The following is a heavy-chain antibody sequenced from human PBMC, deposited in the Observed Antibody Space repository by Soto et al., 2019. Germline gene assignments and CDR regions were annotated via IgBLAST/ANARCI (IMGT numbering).Heavy chain of an antibody. CDR2: ISSSGSTI. CDR1: GFTFSSYE. V-gene: IGHV3-48*03. J-gene: IGHJ6*02. D-gene: IGHD2-8*01. CDR3: ARDEIVLISYYGMDV. Sequence: GGSLRLSCAASGFTFSSYEMNWVRQAPGKGLEWVSHISSSGSTIYYADSVKGRFTISRDNAKNSLYLQMNSLRAEDTAVYYCARDEIVLISYYGMDVWGQGTTVTVSS.